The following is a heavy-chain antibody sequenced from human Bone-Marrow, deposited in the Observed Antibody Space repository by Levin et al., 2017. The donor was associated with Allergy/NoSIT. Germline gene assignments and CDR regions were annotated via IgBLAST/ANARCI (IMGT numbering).Heavy chain of an antibody. D-gene: IGHD3-10*01. CDR1: GFTFSSYA. Sequence: PGASVKVSCAASGFTFSSYAMSWVRQAPGKGLEWVSVIRGSGDNIYYADSVKGRFTISRDNSKNTLYLQMNSLRAEDTAVYYCAKETYGSGSYLVAWGQGTLVTVSS. CDR3: AKETYGSGSYLVA. CDR2: IRGSGDNI. V-gene: IGHV3-23*01. J-gene: IGHJ5*02.